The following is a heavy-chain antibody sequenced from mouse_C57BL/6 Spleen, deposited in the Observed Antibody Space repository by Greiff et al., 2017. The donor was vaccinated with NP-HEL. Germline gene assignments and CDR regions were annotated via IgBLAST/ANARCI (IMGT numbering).Heavy chain of an antibody. CDR2: INPYNGGT. Sequence: EVKLQESGPVLVKPGASVKMSCKASGYTFTDYYMNWVKQSHGKSLEWIGVINPYNGGTSYNQKFKGKATLTVDKSSSTAYMELNSLTSEDSAVYYCARRDLLLRGSYYAMDYWGQGTSVTVSS. CDR3: ARRDLLLRGSYYAMDY. D-gene: IGHD1-1*01. V-gene: IGHV1-19*01. J-gene: IGHJ4*01. CDR1: GYTFTDYY.